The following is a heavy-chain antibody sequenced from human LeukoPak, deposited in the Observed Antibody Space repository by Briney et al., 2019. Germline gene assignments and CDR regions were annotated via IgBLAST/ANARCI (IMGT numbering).Heavy chain of an antibody. CDR2: INSDGTFT. Sequence: PGGSLRLSCAASGFTFSSYWMHWVRQAPGKGLVWVSRINSDGTFTSYADSVKGRFTISRDNAKNTLYLQMNSLRVEDTAVYYCAKVIIGSCSSTSCFDYWGQGTLVTVSS. D-gene: IGHD2-2*01. J-gene: IGHJ4*02. CDR1: GFTFSSYW. CDR3: AKVIIGSCSSTSCFDY. V-gene: IGHV3-74*01.